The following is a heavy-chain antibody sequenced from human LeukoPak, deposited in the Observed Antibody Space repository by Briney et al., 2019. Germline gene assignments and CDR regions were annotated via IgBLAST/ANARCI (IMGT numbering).Heavy chain of an antibody. J-gene: IGHJ4*02. CDR3: ARGRSSGWYFDY. Sequence: SQTPSFTCAISGDSVSSNSAAWTWIRQSPSRGLEWLGGTYYRCKWYNDYAFSVKRRITINADTSKNQFTLQLNSVTPEDSAMYYCARGRSSGWYFDYWGQGTLVTVSS. CDR2: TYYRCKWYN. D-gene: IGHD6-19*01. V-gene: IGHV6-1*01. CDR1: GDSVSSNSAA.